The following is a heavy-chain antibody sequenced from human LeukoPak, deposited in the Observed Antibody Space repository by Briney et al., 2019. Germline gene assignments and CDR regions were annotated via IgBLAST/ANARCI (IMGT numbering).Heavy chain of an antibody. D-gene: IGHD2-2*01. Sequence: GGSLRLSCAASGFTFSSYWMSWVRQAPGKGLEWVANIKQSGSEKYYVDSVKGRFTISRDNNKNSLYLQMNSLRAEDTAVYYCARDTGYCSSTSCYPLDVWGQGTTVTVSS. CDR1: GFTFSSYW. CDR3: ARDTGYCSSTSCYPLDV. CDR2: IKQSGSEK. V-gene: IGHV3-7*01. J-gene: IGHJ6*02.